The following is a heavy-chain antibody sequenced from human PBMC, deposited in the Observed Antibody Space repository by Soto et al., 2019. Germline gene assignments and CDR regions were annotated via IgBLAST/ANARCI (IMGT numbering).Heavy chain of an antibody. Sequence: ASVKVSCKASGYTFTGYYMHWVRQAPGQGLEWVGWINPNSGGTNYAQKFQGWVTMTRDTSISTAYMELSRLRSDDTAVYYCARDRRFYGSGSYYNAGDDAFDIWGQGTMVTVSS. CDR2: INPNSGGT. CDR1: GYTFTGYY. D-gene: IGHD3-10*01. J-gene: IGHJ3*02. V-gene: IGHV1-2*04. CDR3: ARDRRFYGSGSYYNAGDDAFDI.